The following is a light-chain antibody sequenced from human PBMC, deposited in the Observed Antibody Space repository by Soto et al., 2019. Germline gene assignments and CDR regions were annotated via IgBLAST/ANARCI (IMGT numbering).Light chain of an antibody. CDR1: QSVSSN. J-gene: IGKJ2*01. V-gene: IGKV3-15*01. Sequence: EIVMTQSPATLSVSPGERATLSCRASQSVSSNLAWYQQKPGQAPRLLIYGASTRDTGISARFSGSGSGTAFNLTISSLQSEDFAVYYCQHYNNWPHTFGEGTKLEIK. CDR2: GAS. CDR3: QHYNNWPHT.